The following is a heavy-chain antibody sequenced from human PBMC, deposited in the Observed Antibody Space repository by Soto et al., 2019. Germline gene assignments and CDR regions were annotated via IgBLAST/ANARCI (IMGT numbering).Heavy chain of an antibody. V-gene: IGHV4-59*01. Sequence: PSETLSLTCTVSGGSISSYYWSWIRQPPGKGLEWIGYIYYSGSTNYNPSLKSRVTISVDTSKNQFSLKLSSVTAADTAVYYCARETTAAAGAYYYYGMDVWGQGTTVTVSS. CDR1: GGSISSYY. J-gene: IGHJ6*02. CDR2: IYYSGST. CDR3: ARETTAAAGAYYYYGMDV. D-gene: IGHD6-13*01.